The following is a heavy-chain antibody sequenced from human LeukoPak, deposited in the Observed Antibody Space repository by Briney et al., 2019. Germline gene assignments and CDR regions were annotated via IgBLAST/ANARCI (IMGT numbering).Heavy chain of an antibody. V-gene: IGHV3-7*01. J-gene: IGHJ4*02. CDR1: GLIFNNNF. Sequence: QAGGSLRLSCAASGLIFNNNFMSWVRQVPGKGLEWLANIKQDGSEKTYVDSVKGRFTIFRDNAKNLLYLQMNSLRVEDTAVYYCAREGFYYFDFWGQGTLVTVSS. CDR3: AREGFYYFDF. CDR2: IKQDGSEK.